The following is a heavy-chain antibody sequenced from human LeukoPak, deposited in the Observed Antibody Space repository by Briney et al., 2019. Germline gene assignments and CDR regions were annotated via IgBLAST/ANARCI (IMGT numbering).Heavy chain of an antibody. CDR2: ISGFSATT. V-gene: IGHV3-23*01. J-gene: IGHJ4*02. D-gene: IGHD3-16*01. Sequence: GGSLRLSCAASGFTFSSYAMSWVRQAPGEVLEWVSAISGFSATTYYADSVKGRFTISRDNSKNALYLQMNSLRVEDTAVYYCAKAFGTTTGGVGYLDCWGQGTLVTVSS. CDR3: AKAFGTTTGGVGYLDC. CDR1: GFTFSSYA.